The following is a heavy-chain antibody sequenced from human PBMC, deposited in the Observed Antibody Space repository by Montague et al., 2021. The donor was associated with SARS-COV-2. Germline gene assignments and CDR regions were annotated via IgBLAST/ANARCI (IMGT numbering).Heavy chain of an antibody. D-gene: IGHD5-18*01. CDR2: SYWNDDK. CDR3: ARTPACGSSYGRCTDAFDI. Sequence: PALVKPTQTLTLTCTFSGFSLSTGGVGVGWIRQPPGKALEWLALSYWNDDKRYSPSLKSRLPITKDTSKNQVVLTMTNMDPVDTATYYCARTPACGSSYGRCTDAFDIWGQGTRVTVSS. V-gene: IGHV2-5*01. J-gene: IGHJ3*02. CDR1: GFSLSTGGVG.